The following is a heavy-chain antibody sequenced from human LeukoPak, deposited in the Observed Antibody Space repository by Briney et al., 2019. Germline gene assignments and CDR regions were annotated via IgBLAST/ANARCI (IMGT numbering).Heavy chain of an antibody. V-gene: IGHV4-61*02. CDR3: ARGFGP. Sequence: SQTLSLTCTVSGGSITSGNYYWSWIRQPAGKGLEWLGRIYASGNTNYNPSLKSRVTISVDTSKNQFSLRLSSVTAADTAVYYCARGFGPWGQGTLVTVSS. CDR1: GGSITSGNYY. CDR2: IYASGNT. J-gene: IGHJ5*02.